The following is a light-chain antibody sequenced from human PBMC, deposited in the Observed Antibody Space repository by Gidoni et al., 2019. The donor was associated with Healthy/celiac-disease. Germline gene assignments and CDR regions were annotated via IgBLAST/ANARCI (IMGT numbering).Light chain of an antibody. J-gene: IGKJ4*01. CDR2: KAS. CDR3: QHYKSYPLT. V-gene: IGKV1-5*03. Sequence: DIQMTQYPSTLSASVGDRVTITCRASQSISIWLAWYQQTPGKAPKLLIYKASTLESGVPARFSGSGSGTEFTITISSLQPDDFATYYCQHYKSYPLTFGGGTKVGIK. CDR1: QSISIW.